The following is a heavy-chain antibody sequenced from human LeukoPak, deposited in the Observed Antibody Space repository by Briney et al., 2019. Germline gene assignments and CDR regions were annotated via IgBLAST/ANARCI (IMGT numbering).Heavy chain of an antibody. CDR1: GFTFSSYW. J-gene: IGHJ4*02. Sequence: PGGSLRLSCAASGFTFSSYWMSWVRQAPGKGLEWVANIKQDGSEKYYVDSVKGRFTISRDNAKNSLYLQMNSLRAEDTAVYYCARGPTEYYYDSSGYYLFDYWGQGTLVTVSS. D-gene: IGHD3-22*01. CDR2: IKQDGSEK. CDR3: ARGPTEYYYDSSGYYLFDY. V-gene: IGHV3-7*01.